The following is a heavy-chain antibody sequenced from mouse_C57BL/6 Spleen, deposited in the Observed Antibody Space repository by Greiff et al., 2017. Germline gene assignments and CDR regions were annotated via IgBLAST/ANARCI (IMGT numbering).Heavy chain of an antibody. CDR1: GFTFSSYA. V-gene: IGHV5-9-1*02. D-gene: IGHD1-1*02. Sequence: DVQLVESGEGLVKPGGSLKLSCAASGFTFSSYAMSWVRQTPEKRLEWVAYISSGGDYIYYADTVKGRFTISRDNARNTLYLQMSSLKSEDTAMYYCTRDGGRWYAMDYWGQGTSVTVSS. CDR2: ISSGGDYI. CDR3: TRDGGRWYAMDY. J-gene: IGHJ4*01.